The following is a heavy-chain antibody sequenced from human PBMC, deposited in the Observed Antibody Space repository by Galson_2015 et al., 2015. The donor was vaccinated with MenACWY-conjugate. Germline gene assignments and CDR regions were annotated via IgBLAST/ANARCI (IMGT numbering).Heavy chain of an antibody. J-gene: IGHJ6*02. D-gene: IGHD3-10*01. CDR2: ISYDGSNK. V-gene: IGHV3-30*18. CDR3: AKDGSRRGSKYYYYGMDV. CDR1: GFTFSSYG. Sequence: SLRLSCAASGFTFSSYGMHWVRQAPGTGLEWVAVISYDGSNKYYADSVKGRFTISRDNSKNTLYLQMNSLRAEDTAVYYCAKDGSRRGSKYYYYGMDVWGQGTTVTVSS.